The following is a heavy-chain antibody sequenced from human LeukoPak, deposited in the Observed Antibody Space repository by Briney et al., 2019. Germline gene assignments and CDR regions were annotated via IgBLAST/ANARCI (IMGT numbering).Heavy chain of an antibody. Sequence: NPGGSLRLSCAASGVTFSSYAMSWVRQAPGKGLEWVSAISGSGGSTYYADSVKGRFTISRDNSKNTLYLQMNSLRAEDTAVYYCAKSPDRAAVAPFDYWGQGTLVTVSS. V-gene: IGHV3-23*01. J-gene: IGHJ4*02. CDR3: AKSPDRAAVAPFDY. D-gene: IGHD6-19*01. CDR2: ISGSGGST. CDR1: GVTFSSYA.